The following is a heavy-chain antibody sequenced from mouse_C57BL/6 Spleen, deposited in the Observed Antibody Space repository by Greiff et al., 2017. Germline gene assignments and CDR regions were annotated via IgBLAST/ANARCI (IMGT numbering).Heavy chain of an antibody. J-gene: IGHJ2*01. CDR2: ISSGSSTI. D-gene: IGHD2-3*01. CDR3: ARDGYYNY. CDR1: GFTFSDYG. Sequence: EVKVVESGGGLVKPGGSLKLSCVASGFTFSDYGMHWVRQAPEKGLEWVAYISSGSSTIYYADTVKGRFTISRDNAKNTLFLQMTSLRSEDTAMYYCARDGYYNYWGQGTTLTVSS. V-gene: IGHV5-17*01.